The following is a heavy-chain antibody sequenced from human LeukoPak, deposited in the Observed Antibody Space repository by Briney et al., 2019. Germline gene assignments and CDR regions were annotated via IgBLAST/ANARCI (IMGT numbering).Heavy chain of an antibody. CDR3: ASAVAGMGDYFDY. V-gene: IGHV1-46*01. CDR2: INPSGGST. J-gene: IGHJ4*02. Sequence: ASVTVSFKASGYTFTNYYMHWVRQAPGQGLEWMGVINPSGGSTSYAQKFQGRVTMTRDTSTSTVYMELSSLRSEDTAVYYCASAVAGMGDYFDYWGQGTLVTVSS. CDR1: GYTFTNYY. D-gene: IGHD6-19*01.